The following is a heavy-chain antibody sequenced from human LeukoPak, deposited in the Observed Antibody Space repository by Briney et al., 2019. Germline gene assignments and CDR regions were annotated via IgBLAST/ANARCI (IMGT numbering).Heavy chain of an antibody. J-gene: IGHJ4*02. D-gene: IGHD2-21*01. V-gene: IGHV4-61*08. CDR3: ARQSLGGGPFDY. CDR1: GGSISSGGYY. Sequence: PSQTLSLTCAVSGGSISSGGYYWSWIRQPPGKGLEWIGYIYYSGSTNYNPSLKSRVTISVDTSKNQFSLKLSSVTAADTAVYYCARQSLGGGPFDYWGQGTLVTVSS. CDR2: IYYSGST.